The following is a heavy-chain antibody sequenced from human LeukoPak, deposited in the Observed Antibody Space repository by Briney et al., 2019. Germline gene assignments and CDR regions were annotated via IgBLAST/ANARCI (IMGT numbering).Heavy chain of an antibody. V-gene: IGHV1-18*01. CDR3: ARGKEREPFDF. Sequence: GASVKVSCKASGYTFISYGISWVRQALGQGLEWVGWIFTYNGDTKYEKKFQGRVTMTTDSSTNTVYLELRSLRSDDTAVYYCARGKEREPFDFWGQGTLVTVSS. D-gene: IGHD1-1*01. J-gene: IGHJ4*02. CDR2: IFTYNGDT. CDR1: GYTFISYG.